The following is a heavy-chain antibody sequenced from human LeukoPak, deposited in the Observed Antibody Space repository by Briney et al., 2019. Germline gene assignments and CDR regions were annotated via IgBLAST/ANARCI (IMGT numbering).Heavy chain of an antibody. CDR1: GGSVSTSDYY. J-gene: IGHJ4*02. Sequence: SETLSLTCTVSGGSVSTSDYYWGWVRQSPVTGLEWIGDVFYTGKTNYNPSLRGRATISIDTSKNQFSLKLTYVTAADSAVDYCARVFDSWGQGTLVTASS. CDR2: VFYTGKT. V-gene: IGHV4-39*07. CDR3: ARVFDS.